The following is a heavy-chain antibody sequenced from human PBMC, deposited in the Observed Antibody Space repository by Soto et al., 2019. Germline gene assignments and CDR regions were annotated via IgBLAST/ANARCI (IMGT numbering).Heavy chain of an antibody. CDR3: AILPIAAGPLHYYYYYGMDV. CDR1: GYTFTSYY. V-gene: IGHV1-46*03. D-gene: IGHD6-13*01. J-gene: IGHJ6*02. CDR2: INPSGGST. Sequence: ASVKVSCKASGYTFTSYYMHWVRQAPGQGLEWKGKINPSGGSTSYAQKLKGRVTMTRDTSTSTVYIKLSSLRSEDTAVYYFAILPIAAGPLHYYYYYGMDVWGQWTTVTVSS.